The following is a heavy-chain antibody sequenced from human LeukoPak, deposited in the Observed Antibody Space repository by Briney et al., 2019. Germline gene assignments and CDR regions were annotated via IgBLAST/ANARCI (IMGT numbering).Heavy chain of an antibody. V-gene: IGHV4-34*01. J-gene: IGHJ4*02. D-gene: IGHD3-3*01. CDR3: ARRSGPFGVVIKRSSHGPIGY. CDR2: INHSGST. Sequence: SETLSLTCAVYGGSLSGYYWRWIPPPPGKGLEWIGEINHSGSTNYNPSLKSRVTISVDTSKNQFSLKLSSVTAADTAVYYCARRSGPFGVVIKRSSHGPIGYWGQGTLVTVSS. CDR1: GGSLSGYY.